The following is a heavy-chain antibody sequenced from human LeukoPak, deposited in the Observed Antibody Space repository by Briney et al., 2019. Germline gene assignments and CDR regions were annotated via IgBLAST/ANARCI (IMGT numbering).Heavy chain of an antibody. Sequence: PSETLSLTCTVSGGSISSYYWSWIRQPPGKGLEWIGYIYYSGSTNYNPSLKSRVTISVDTSKNQFSLKLSSVTAADTAVYYCARGLGGYCSSTSCSPFDYWGQGTLVTVSS. CDR2: IYYSGST. V-gene: IGHV4-59*01. D-gene: IGHD2-2*01. CDR1: GGSISSYY. J-gene: IGHJ4*02. CDR3: ARGLGGYCSSTSCSPFDY.